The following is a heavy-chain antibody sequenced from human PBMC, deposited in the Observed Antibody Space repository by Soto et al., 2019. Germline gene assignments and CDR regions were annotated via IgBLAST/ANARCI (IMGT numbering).Heavy chain of an antibody. V-gene: IGHV4-30-4*02. CDR2: IYYSGST. D-gene: IGHD5-18*01. J-gene: IGHJ4*02. CDR3: ARAYTAMEYFDY. CDR1: GGSISSGDYY. Sequence: SETLSLTCTVSGGSISSGDYYWSWIRQPPGKGLEWIGYIYYSGSTNYNPSLKSRVTISVDTSKNQFSLKLSSVTAADTAVYYCARAYTAMEYFDYWGQGTLVTVSS.